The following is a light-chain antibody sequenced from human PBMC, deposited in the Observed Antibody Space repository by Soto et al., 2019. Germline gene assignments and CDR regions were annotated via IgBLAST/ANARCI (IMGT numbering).Light chain of an antibody. Sequence: QSVLAQPPSASGSPGQSVTISCTGSGSDIGAYNYVSWYQQHPGKAPKLMIYEVNYRPSGVSNRFAGSKSGNTASLTISGLQAEDEADYYCSAYTSSDTGVFGTGTKLTVL. CDR3: SAYTSSDTGV. V-gene: IGLV2-14*01. CDR2: EVN. CDR1: GSDIGAYNY. J-gene: IGLJ1*01.